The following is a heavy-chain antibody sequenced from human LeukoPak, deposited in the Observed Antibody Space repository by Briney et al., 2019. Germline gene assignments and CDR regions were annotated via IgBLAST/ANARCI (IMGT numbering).Heavy chain of an antibody. CDR2: ISAYNGNT. CDR3: ARTGGFGVVTMYYFDY. J-gene: IGHJ4*02. D-gene: IGHD3-3*01. Sequence: GASVKVSCKASGYTFTSYGISWVRQAPGQGLEWMGWISAYNGNTSYAQKLQGRVTMTTDTSTSTAYMELRSLRSDDTAVYYCARTGGFGVVTMYYFDYWGQGTLVTVSS. CDR1: GYTFTSYG. V-gene: IGHV1-18*01.